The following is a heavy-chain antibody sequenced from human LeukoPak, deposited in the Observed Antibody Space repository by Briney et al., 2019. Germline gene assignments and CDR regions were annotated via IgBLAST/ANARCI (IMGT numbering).Heavy chain of an antibody. CDR1: GYTFAAYY. J-gene: IGHJ4*02. CDR2: ITPNSGGT. CDR3: ARATEFDY. V-gene: IGHV1-2*02. Sequence: ASAKVSCKTSGYTFAAYYIHWVRQAPGQGLEWMGWITPNSGGTNYAQKFQGRVTMTRDTSISTAYMELSILRSDDTAVYYYARATEFDYWGQGTLVTVSS.